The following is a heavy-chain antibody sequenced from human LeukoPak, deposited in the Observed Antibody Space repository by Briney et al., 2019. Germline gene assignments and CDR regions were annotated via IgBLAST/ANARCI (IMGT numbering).Heavy chain of an antibody. Sequence: ASVKVSCKASGYTFTGYYMHWVRQAPGQGLEWMGWINPNSGGTNYAQKFQGRVTMTRDTSISTAYMELSRLRPDDTAVYYCARAIAVAGPGLNWFDPWGQGTLVTVSS. D-gene: IGHD6-19*01. CDR3: ARAIAVAGPGLNWFDP. CDR1: GYTFTGYY. CDR2: INPNSGGT. V-gene: IGHV1-2*02. J-gene: IGHJ5*02.